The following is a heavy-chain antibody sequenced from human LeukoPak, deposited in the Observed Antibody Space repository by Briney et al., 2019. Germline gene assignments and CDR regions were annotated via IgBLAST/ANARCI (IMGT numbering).Heavy chain of an antibody. J-gene: IGHJ5*02. Sequence: PSETLSLTCTVSGGSLSSGGYYWSWIRQHPGKGLEWIGSIYYSGSTYYNPSLKSRVTISVDTSKNQFSLKLSSVPAADEAVLYCARGSDGSGSYFPISTWGQGTLVTVSS. CDR2: IYYSGST. CDR1: GGSLSSGGYY. D-gene: IGHD3-10*01. CDR3: ARGSDGSGSYFPIST. V-gene: IGHV4-31*03.